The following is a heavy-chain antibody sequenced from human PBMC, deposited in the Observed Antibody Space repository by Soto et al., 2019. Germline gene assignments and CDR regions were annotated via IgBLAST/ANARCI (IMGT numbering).Heavy chain of an antibody. Sequence: ASVKVSCKVSGYTLTELSMHWVRQAPGKGLEWMGGFDPEDGETIYAQKFQGRVTMTEGTSTDTAYMELSSLRSEDTAVYYCATATVVVVAEFDYWGQGTLVTVSS. D-gene: IGHD2-15*01. V-gene: IGHV1-24*01. CDR2: FDPEDGET. J-gene: IGHJ4*02. CDR3: ATATVVVVAEFDY. CDR1: GYTLTELS.